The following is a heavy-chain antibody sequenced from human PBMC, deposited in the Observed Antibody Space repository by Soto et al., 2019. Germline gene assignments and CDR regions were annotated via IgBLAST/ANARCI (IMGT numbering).Heavy chain of an antibody. CDR1: GGSISSSSYY. CDR2: IYYSGST. Sequence: LSLTCTVSGGSISSSSYYWGWIRQPPGKGLEWIGSIYYSGSTYYNPSLKSRVTISVDTSKNQFSLKLSSVTAADTAVYYCAGLHIVVVVAATQGCWFDPWGQGTLVTVSS. D-gene: IGHD2-15*01. J-gene: IGHJ5*02. CDR3: AGLHIVVVVAATQGCWFDP. V-gene: IGHV4-39*01.